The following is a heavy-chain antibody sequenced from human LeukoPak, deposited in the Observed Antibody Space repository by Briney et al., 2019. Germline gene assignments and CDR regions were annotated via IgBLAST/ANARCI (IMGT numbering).Heavy chain of an antibody. Sequence: GGSLRLSCAASGFTFSSYEMNWVRQAPGKGLEWVSYISSSGSTIYYADSVKGGFTISRDNAKNSLYLQMNSLRGEDTAIYYCARDPYNGDYGEFYYYYMDVWGKGTTVTISS. CDR3: ARDPYNGDYGEFYYYYMDV. V-gene: IGHV3-48*03. CDR2: ISSSGSTI. CDR1: GFTFSSYE. D-gene: IGHD3-10*01. J-gene: IGHJ6*03.